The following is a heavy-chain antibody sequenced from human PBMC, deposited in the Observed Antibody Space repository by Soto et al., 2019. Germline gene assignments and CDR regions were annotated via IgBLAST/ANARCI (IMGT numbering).Heavy chain of an antibody. Sequence: SETLSLTCTVSGGSISSYYWSWIRQPPGKGLEWIGYIYYSGSTNYNPSLKSRVTISVDTSKNQFSLKLSSVTAADTAVYYCARELSSTYAFDIWGQGTMVTVSS. J-gene: IGHJ3*02. CDR2: IYYSGST. CDR3: ARELSSTYAFDI. D-gene: IGHD2-2*01. CDR1: GGSISSYY. V-gene: IGHV4-59*01.